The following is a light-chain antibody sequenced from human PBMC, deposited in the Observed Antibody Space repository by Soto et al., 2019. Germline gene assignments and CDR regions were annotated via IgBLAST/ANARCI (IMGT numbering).Light chain of an antibody. J-gene: IGKJ2*01. CDR2: GAS. CDR1: QDIRTN. V-gene: IGKV1-17*01. Sequence: DVQVTQSPSSLSASVGDRVTITCRASQDIRTNLNWYQQKPGQAPQRLIYGASTLQGGVPPRFGGSGSGTEFTLTITRLQPEDFANYFCLPHHDVTYTFGQGTKVDVK. CDR3: LPHHDVTYT.